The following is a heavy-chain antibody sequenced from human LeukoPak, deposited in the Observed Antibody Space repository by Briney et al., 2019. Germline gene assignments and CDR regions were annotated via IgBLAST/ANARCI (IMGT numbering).Heavy chain of an antibody. CDR3: ARPSEYSGSGYYFAVDV. CDR1: GFTFSTYG. D-gene: IGHD3-10*01. J-gene: IGHJ6*04. V-gene: IGHV3-30*04. Sequence: GGSLRLSCEASGFTFSTYGLHWVRQAPGKGLEWVAFISYDENTKYYAESVKGRFTISRDNSKNTLYLQMNSLRAEDTAVYYCARPSEYSGSGYYFAVDVWGKGTTVTVSS. CDR2: ISYDENTK.